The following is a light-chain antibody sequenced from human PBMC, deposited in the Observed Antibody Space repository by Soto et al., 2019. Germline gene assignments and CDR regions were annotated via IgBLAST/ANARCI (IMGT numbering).Light chain of an antibody. CDR1: QSISSW. CDR2: DAT. Sequence: DIQMPQSPSPLSASLGDSLTITCQARQSISSWLAWYQQKPGKAPKLQIYDATTMEIAVPSRFSECGTGTEFTLTISSPEPVDFAPYHYQQYKIYSGTFGQGTKVDIK. J-gene: IGKJ1*01. V-gene: IGKV1-5*01. CDR3: QQYKIYSGT.